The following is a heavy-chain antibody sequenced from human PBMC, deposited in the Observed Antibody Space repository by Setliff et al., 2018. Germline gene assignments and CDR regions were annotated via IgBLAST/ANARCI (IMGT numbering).Heavy chain of an antibody. D-gene: IGHD5-12*01. J-gene: IGHJ3*02. CDR1: GGSISSGGYY. CDR3: ARAKKGGYVGYVADAFDI. Sequence: PSETLSLTCTVSGGSISSGGYYWSWIRQHPGKGLEWIGYIYYSGSTSYYNPSLKSRVTISVDTSKNQFSLKLSSVTAADTAVYYCARAKKGGYVGYVADAFDIWGQGTTVTVSS. V-gene: IGHV4-31*03. CDR2: IYYSGSTS.